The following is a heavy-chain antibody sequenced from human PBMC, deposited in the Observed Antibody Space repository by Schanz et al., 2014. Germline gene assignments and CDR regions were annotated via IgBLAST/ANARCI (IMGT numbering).Heavy chain of an antibody. CDR2: IHYDGTYK. CDR3: AKIWKAHHLTGRPGWSDGMDV. D-gene: IGHD3-3*01. J-gene: IGHJ6*02. CDR1: GFSFSGFA. V-gene: IGHV3-30*02. Sequence: QVQLEESGGGVVQPGGSLRLSCVASGFSFSGFAVHWVRQAPGKGLEWVAFIHYDGTYKYYADSVKGRFTISRDNAKNSLYLQMNSLRAEDTAIYYCAKIWKAHHLTGRPGWSDGMDVWGQGTTV.